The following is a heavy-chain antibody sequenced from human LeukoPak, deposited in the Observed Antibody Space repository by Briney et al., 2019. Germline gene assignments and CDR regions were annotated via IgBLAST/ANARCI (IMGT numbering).Heavy chain of an antibody. CDR2: MNPNSGNT. D-gene: IGHD2-15*01. Sequence: ASVKVSCKASGYTFTRFDMNWVRQATGQGLEWMGWMNPNSGNTGYAQKFQGRVTMTRNTSISTAYMELSSLRSEDTAVYYCARGLRYCSGGRCYFSPPYYYYMDVWGKGTTVTISS. V-gene: IGHV1-8*01. J-gene: IGHJ6*03. CDR1: GYTFTRFD. CDR3: ARGLRYCSGGRCYFSPPYYYYMDV.